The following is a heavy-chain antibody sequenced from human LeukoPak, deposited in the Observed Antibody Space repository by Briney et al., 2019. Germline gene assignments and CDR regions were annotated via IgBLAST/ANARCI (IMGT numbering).Heavy chain of an antibody. CDR1: GGSISSSSYY. Sequence: PSETLSLTCTVSGGSISSSSYYWGWIRQPPGKGLEWIGSIYYSGSTYYNPSLKSRVTISVDTSKNQFSLKLSSVTAADTAVYYCASLGYGSGWGDVWGKGTTVTISS. V-gene: IGHV4-39*01. J-gene: IGHJ6*04. CDR3: ASLGYGSGWGDV. CDR2: IYYSGST. D-gene: IGHD3-10*01.